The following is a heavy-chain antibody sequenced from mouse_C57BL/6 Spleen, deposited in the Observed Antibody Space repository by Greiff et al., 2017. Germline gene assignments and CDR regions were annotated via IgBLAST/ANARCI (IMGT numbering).Heavy chain of an antibody. Sequence: EVQLVESGGGLVQPGGSLKLSCAASGFTFSDYYMYWVRQTPEKRLEWVAYISNGGGSTYYPDNVKGRFTISRDTTKNTLYLQMSRLKSEDTAMYYCARRDGYYWFAYWGQGTLVTGSA. CDR1: GFTFSDYY. V-gene: IGHV5-12*01. D-gene: IGHD2-3*01. CDR2: ISNGGGST. J-gene: IGHJ3*01. CDR3: ARRDGYYWFAY.